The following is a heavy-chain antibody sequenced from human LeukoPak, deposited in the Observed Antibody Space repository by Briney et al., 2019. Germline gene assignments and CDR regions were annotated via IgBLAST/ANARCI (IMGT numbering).Heavy chain of an antibody. Sequence: GGSLRLSCAASGFTFSSYAMGWVRQAPGKGLEWVSAITASGGNTYYADSVKGRFTISRDNSKNPLYLQVNSLRAEDTAVYYCAKGNGYSYGRYYFDYWGQGTLVTVSS. D-gene: IGHD5-18*01. CDR3: AKGNGYSYGRYYFDY. CDR2: ITASGGNT. J-gene: IGHJ4*02. CDR1: GFTFSSYA. V-gene: IGHV3-23*01.